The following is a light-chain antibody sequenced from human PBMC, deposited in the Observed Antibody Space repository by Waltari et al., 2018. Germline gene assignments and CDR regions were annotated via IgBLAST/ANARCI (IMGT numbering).Light chain of an antibody. CDR1: DSNIGAGYD. Sequence: QSVLTQQPSVSGAPGQRVTLPCTGSDSNIGAGYDVHRYQQLPGTAPKPLISGNTNRPSGVPDRFSGSKSGTSGSLAITGLQAEDEAYYYCQSYDRSLTGSWVFGGGTKLTVL. J-gene: IGLJ3*02. V-gene: IGLV1-40*01. CDR2: GNT. CDR3: QSYDRSLTGSWV.